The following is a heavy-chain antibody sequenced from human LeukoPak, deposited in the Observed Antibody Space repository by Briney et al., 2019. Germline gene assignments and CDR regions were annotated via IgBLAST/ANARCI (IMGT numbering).Heavy chain of an antibody. D-gene: IGHD3-3*01. CDR1: GFTFSRYW. J-gene: IGHJ5*02. V-gene: IGHV3-7*01. CDR3: ARTLFFGVPLNCFDP. CDR2: INQDGSVK. Sequence: GGSLRLSCAVSGFTFSRYWMSWVRQAPGKGLEWVANINQDGSVKYYVDSVKGRFTISRDNAKNSLYLQMNSLRAEDTAVYYCARTLFFGVPLNCFDPWGQGTLVTVSS.